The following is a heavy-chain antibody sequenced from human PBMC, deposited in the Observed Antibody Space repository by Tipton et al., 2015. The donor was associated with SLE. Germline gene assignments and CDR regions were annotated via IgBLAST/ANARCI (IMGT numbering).Heavy chain of an antibody. CDR2: IYYSGST. V-gene: IGHV4-59*04. CDR3: ARVGIAAALDY. D-gene: IGHD6-13*01. Sequence: LRLSCTVSGGSISSYYWSWIRQPPGKGLEWIGYIYYSGSTYYNPSLKSRVTISVDTSKNQFSLKLSSVTAADTAVYYCARVGIAAALDYWGQGTLVTVSS. J-gene: IGHJ4*02. CDR1: GGSISSYY.